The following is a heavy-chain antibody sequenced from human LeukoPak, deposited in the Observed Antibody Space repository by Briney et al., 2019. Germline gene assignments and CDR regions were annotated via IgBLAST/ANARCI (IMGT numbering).Heavy chain of an antibody. CDR3: ASEVITGTTSSFDY. CDR1: GGSIGNYY. D-gene: IGHD1-20*01. J-gene: IGHJ4*02. Sequence: PSGTLSLTCTVSGGSIGNYYWTWIRQPPGKGLDWIGYVYYDGTTKYNPSLKSRVTISVDTSKNQFSLKLSSVTAADTAVYYCASEVITGTTSSFDYWGQGALVTVSS. CDR2: VYYDGTT. V-gene: IGHV4-59*08.